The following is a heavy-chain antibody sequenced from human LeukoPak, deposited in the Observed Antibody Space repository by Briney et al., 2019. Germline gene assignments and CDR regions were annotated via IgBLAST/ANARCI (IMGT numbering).Heavy chain of an antibody. D-gene: IGHD6-13*01. CDR3: ARSPSYSSSWYALDS. CDR2: IGTTGDT. J-gene: IGHJ4*02. V-gene: IGHV3-13*01. CDR1: GFTFSGYD. Sequence: HAGGSLRLSCEASGFTFSGYDMHWVRHATGKGLEWVSAIGTTGDTYYSDSVRGRFTISRENAKNSLDLQMNSLRAGDTAVYYCARSPSYSSSWYALDSWGQGTLVTVSS.